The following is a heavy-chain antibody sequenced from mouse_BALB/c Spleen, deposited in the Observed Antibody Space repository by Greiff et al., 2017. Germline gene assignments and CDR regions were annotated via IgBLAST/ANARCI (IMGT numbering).Heavy chain of an antibody. Sequence: VQLKESGGDLVKPGGSLKLSCAASGFTFSSYGMSWVRQTPDKRLEWVATISSGGSYTYYPDSVKGRFSISRDNAKNTLYLQMSSLKSEDTAMYYCARNRYDGAWFAYWGQGTLVTVSA. D-gene: IGHD2-14*01. CDR1: GFTFSSYG. V-gene: IGHV5-6*01. CDR3: ARNRYDGAWFAY. CDR2: ISSGGSYT. J-gene: IGHJ3*01.